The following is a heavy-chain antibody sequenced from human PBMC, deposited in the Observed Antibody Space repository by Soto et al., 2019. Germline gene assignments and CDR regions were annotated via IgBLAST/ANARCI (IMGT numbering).Heavy chain of an antibody. J-gene: IGHJ6*02. V-gene: IGHV3-23*01. D-gene: IGHD4-4*01. CDR1: GFTFSSYA. Sequence: EVQLLESGGGLVQPGGSLRLSCAASGFTFSSYAMSWVRQAPGKGLEWVSAISGSGDNTYYADSVKGRFTISRDNSKNTLYLQMNSLRVEDTAVYYCAAVHVEGTVTYYYGMDVWGQGTTVTVSS. CDR2: ISGSGDNT. CDR3: AAVHVEGTVTYYYGMDV.